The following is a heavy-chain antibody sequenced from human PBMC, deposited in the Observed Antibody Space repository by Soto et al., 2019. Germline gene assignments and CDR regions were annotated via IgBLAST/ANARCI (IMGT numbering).Heavy chain of an antibody. CDR1: GYTFTSQN. D-gene: IGHD1-26*01. Sequence: QVQLVQSGAEVKKPGASVKVSCKASGYTFTSQNMHWVRQAPGQGLEWMGVINPSIGTTTYAQKFPGRVTMTSDTSTRSVYMEVSSLRSEDTAVYYGISTVGARFDYWGQGTLVTVSS. CDR2: INPSIGTT. J-gene: IGHJ4*02. V-gene: IGHV1-46*03. CDR3: ISTVGARFDY.